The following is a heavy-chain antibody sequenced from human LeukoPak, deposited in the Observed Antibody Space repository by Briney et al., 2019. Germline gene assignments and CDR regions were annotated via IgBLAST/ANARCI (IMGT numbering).Heavy chain of an antibody. D-gene: IGHD3-10*01. CDR3: ARDCVRGWFDP. V-gene: IGHV4-38-2*02. CDR2: IYHSGST. J-gene: IGHJ5*02. Sequence: SETLSLTCAVSGYSISSGYYWGWSRHPPGKGLEWSGRIYHSGSTYYNPPLKSRGTTSVDTSKNQSSLKPSSVTAAYTAVYDGARDCVRGWFDPWGQGTLVTVSS. CDR1: GYSISSGYY.